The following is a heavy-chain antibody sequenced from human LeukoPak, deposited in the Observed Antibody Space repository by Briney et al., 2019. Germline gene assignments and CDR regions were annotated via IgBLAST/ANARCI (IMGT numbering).Heavy chain of an antibody. J-gene: IGHJ3*02. Sequence: GGSLRLSCAASGFTFSNFAMAWVRQVPEKGLEWVSFIRGGGAGAHYADSVRGRFTISRDNSKNTMYLEMNSLRADDTAVYYCAKASYSYGNDAFDIWGQGTKVTVSS. CDR2: IRGGGAGA. D-gene: IGHD3-16*02. CDR3: AKASYSYGNDAFDI. V-gene: IGHV3-23*01. CDR1: GFTFSNFA.